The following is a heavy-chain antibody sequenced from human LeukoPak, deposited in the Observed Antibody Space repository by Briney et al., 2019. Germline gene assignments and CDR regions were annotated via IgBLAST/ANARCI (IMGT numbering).Heavy chain of an antibody. Sequence: SGGSLRLSCAASGFTFSSYSMNWVRQAPGKGLEWVSSISSSSSYIYYADSAKGRFTISRDNAKNSLYLQMNSLRAEDTAVYYCARARVSPPSFDYWGQGTLVTVSS. J-gene: IGHJ4*02. CDR3: ARARVSPPSFDY. CDR2: ISSSSSYI. CDR1: GFTFSSYS. V-gene: IGHV3-21*01.